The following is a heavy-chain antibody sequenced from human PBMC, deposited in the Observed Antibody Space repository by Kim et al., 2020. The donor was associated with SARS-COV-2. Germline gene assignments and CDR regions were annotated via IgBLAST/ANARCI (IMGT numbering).Heavy chain of an antibody. Sequence: GGSLRLSCAVSGFTFNNYAMNWVRQAPGKGLEWVSVITSTGSSSYYSDSVKGRFTVSRDNSKNLLFLQMNSLRVEDTAVYYCARGGAVIASGFDFWGRGSLVTVSS. CDR2: ITSTGSSS. J-gene: IGHJ4*01. D-gene: IGHD2-21*01. CDR1: GFTFNNYA. CDR3: ARGGAVIASGFDF. V-gene: IGHV3-23*05.